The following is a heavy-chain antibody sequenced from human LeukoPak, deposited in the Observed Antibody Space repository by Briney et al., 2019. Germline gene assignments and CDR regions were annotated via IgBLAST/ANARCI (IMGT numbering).Heavy chain of an antibody. Sequence: GGSLRLSCTASGFTFSGHWIHWVRQPPGMGLVWVSRINERGTDSMYAESVKGRFTISRDNAKNTVYLQMNSLRAEDTAVYYCVRDETLWTLDWWGRGTLVSVSS. J-gene: IGHJ4*02. V-gene: IGHV3-74*03. D-gene: IGHD1-1*01. CDR1: GFTFSGHW. CDR2: INERGTDS. CDR3: VRDETLWTLDW.